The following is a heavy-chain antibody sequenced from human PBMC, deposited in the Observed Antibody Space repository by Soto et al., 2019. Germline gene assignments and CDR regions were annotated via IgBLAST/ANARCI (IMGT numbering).Heavy chain of an antibody. CDR1: GFSFSSYG. Sequence: GGSLRLSCSASGFSFSSYGMHWVRQAPGKGLEWVAVISYDGSNKYYADSVKGRFTISRDNSKNTLYLQMNSLRAEETAVYYCAKDRGYSSSWGYHYGMDAWGQGTTVTVSS. J-gene: IGHJ6*02. CDR3: AKDRGYSSSWGYHYGMDA. D-gene: IGHD6-13*01. CDR2: ISYDGSNK. V-gene: IGHV3-30*18.